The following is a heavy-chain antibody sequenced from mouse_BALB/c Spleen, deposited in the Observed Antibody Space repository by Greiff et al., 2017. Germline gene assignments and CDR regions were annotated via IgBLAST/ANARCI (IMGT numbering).Heavy chain of an antibody. CDR3: ASYGNLHFDY. D-gene: IGHD2-1*01. CDR1: GFNIKDYY. Sequence: VHVKQSGAELVRPGALVKLSCKASGFNIKDYYMHWVKQRPEQGLEWIGWIDPENGNTIYDPKFQGKASITADTSSNTAYLQLSSLTSEDTAVYYCASYGNLHFDYWGQGTTLTVSS. J-gene: IGHJ2*01. CDR2: IDPENGNT. V-gene: IGHV14-1*02.